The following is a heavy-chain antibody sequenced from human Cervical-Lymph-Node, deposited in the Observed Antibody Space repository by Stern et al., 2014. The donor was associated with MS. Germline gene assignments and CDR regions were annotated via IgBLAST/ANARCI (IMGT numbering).Heavy chain of an antibody. J-gene: IGHJ4*01. CDR3: ARGSGTAYDLRGDY. CDR2: INPNSGGT. V-gene: IGHV1-2*02. D-gene: IGHD3-3*01. Sequence: VQLVQSGAEARAPGASMKVSCKASGYIFTDYYLHWVRQAPGKGLEWLGWINPNSGGTSYAQNFQGRVTMTRDTSISTAYMELRWLGSADTAVYYCARGSGTAYDLRGDYWGQGTLVTVSS. CDR1: GYIFTDYY.